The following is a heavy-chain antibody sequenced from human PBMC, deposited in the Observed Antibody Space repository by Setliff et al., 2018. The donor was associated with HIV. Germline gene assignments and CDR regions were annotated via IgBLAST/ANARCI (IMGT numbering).Heavy chain of an antibody. CDR3: ARRGYGYGYPIDAFDI. CDR2: IYYSGST. Sequence: PSETLSLTCTVSGGSISSYYRSWIRQPPGKGLEWIGYIYYSGSTNYNASLQSRVTISVDTSKNQFSLKLSSVTAADTAVYYCARRGYGYGYPIDAFDIWGQGRMVTVSS. CDR1: GGSISSYY. D-gene: IGHD5-18*01. V-gene: IGHV4-59*08. J-gene: IGHJ3*02.